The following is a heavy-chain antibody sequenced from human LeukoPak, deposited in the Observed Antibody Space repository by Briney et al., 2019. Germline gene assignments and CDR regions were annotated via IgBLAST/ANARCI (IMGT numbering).Heavy chain of an antibody. V-gene: IGHV3-21*01. CDR2: ISSSSSYI. CDR3: ARGAGYYDILTGYSPMDV. D-gene: IGHD3-9*01. J-gene: IGHJ6*02. CDR1: GFTFSSYS. Sequence: GGSLRLSCAASGFTFSSYSMNWVRQAPGKGLEWVSSISSSSSYIYYADSVKGRFTISRDNAKNSLYLQMNSLRAEDTAVYYCARGAGYYDILTGYSPMDVWGQGTTVTVSS.